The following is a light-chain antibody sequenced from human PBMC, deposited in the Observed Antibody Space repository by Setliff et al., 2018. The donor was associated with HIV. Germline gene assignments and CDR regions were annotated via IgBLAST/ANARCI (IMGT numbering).Light chain of an antibody. J-gene: IGLJ1*01. CDR3: SSYTSSSTLYV. V-gene: IGLV2-14*01. CDR2: DVN. CDR1: SSDVGGYNY. Sequence: QSVLTQPASVSGSPGQSITISCTGTSSDVGGYNYVSWYQLHPGKAPKVMIYDVNKRPSGISYRFSGSKSGNTASLTISGLQAEDEADYYCSSYTSSSTLYVFGTGTKVTVL.